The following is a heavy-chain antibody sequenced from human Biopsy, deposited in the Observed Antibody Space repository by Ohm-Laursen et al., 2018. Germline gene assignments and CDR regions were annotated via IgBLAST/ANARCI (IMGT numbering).Heavy chain of an antibody. CDR3: ALQSVAQMKNFDY. Sequence: SVTASCQVSGYTFTAYFIHWVRQSPGHGLEWMGWIGPNSGATNYAQKFQGRVTMTGDTSMSTAYMEMSRLRSADTAVYYCALQSVAQMKNFDYWGQGTLVTVSS. CDR1: GYTFTAYF. CDR2: IGPNSGAT. V-gene: IGHV1-2*02. D-gene: IGHD6-19*01. J-gene: IGHJ4*02.